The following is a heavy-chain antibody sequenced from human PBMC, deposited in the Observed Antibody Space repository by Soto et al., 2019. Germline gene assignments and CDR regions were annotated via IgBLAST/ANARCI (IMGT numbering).Heavy chain of an antibody. V-gene: IGHV1-18*01. CDR3: ARVEAVAARENHYYFDY. CDR2: ISAYNGNT. Sequence: ASVKVSCKASGYTFTSYGISWVRQAPGQGLEWMGWISAYNGNTNYAQKLQGRVTMTTDTSTSTAYMELRSLRSDDTAVYYCARVEAVAARENHYYFDYWGQGTLVTVSS. CDR1: GYTFTSYG. J-gene: IGHJ4*02. D-gene: IGHD6-6*01.